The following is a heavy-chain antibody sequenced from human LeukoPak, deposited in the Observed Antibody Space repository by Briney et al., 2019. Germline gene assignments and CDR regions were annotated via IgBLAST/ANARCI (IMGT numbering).Heavy chain of an antibody. V-gene: IGHV4-59*08. J-gene: IGHJ5*02. CDR2: IYNSGST. CDR3: ARRVIESAVISERNWFDP. CDR1: GDSISSYY. D-gene: IGHD3-3*02. Sequence: SETLSLTCTVSGDSISSYYWSWIRQPPGKGPEWIGDIYNSGSTNYNPSLKSRVTISVDTSKNQFSLKLSSVTAADTAVYYCARRVIESAVISERNWFDPWGQGTLVTVSS.